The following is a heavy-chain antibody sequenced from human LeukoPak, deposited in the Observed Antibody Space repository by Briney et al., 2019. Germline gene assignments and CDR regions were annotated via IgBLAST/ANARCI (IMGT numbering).Heavy chain of an antibody. CDR1: GGTFSSYA. CDR2: IIPIFGTA. J-gene: IGHJ1*01. D-gene: IGHD3-10*01. CDR3: ARGPMVRGLITYAEYFQH. Sequence: SVKVSCKASGGTFSSYAISWVRQAPGQGLEWMGGIIPIFGTANYAQNFQGRVTITADESTATAYMELSSLKSDDTAVYYCARGPMVRGLITYAEYFQHWGQGTLVTVSS. V-gene: IGHV1-69*13.